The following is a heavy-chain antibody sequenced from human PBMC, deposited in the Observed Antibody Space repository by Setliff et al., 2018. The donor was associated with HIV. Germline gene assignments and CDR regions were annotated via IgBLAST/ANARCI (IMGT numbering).Heavy chain of an antibody. CDR2: ISTSGRT. Sequence: TLSLTCTVSGGSISSGNYYWSWIRQPAGKGLEWIGHISTSGRTNYNPSLMSRLTISVDTSKNQFSLKLSSVTAADTAVYHCARADNYYYDSGAFKSGLDAFDIWGQGTMVTVS. CDR1: GGSISSGNYY. D-gene: IGHD3-22*01. V-gene: IGHV4-61*09. J-gene: IGHJ3*02. CDR3: ARADNYYYDSGAFKSGLDAFDI.